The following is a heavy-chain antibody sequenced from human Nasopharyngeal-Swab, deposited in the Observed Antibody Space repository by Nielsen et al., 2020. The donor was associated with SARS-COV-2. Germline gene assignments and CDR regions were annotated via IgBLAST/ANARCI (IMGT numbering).Heavy chain of an antibody. CDR2: IYHSGST. Sequence: SETLSLTCTVSGYSISSGYYWGWIRQPPGKGLEWIGSIYHSGSTYYNPSLKSRVTISVDTSKNQFSLKLSSVTAADTAVYYCARDGVGRGMDVWGKGTTVTVSS. V-gene: IGHV4-38-2*02. CDR3: ARDGVGRGMDV. CDR1: GYSISSGYY. J-gene: IGHJ6*04.